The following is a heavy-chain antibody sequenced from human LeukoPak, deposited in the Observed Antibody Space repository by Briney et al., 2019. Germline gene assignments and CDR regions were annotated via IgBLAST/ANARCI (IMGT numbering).Heavy chain of an antibody. CDR2: INSDGSST. D-gene: IGHD5-12*01. J-gene: IGHJ4*02. V-gene: IGHV3-74*01. Sequence: GGSLRLSCAASGXTLSSSWVHWVRQAPGKGLVWVSRINSDGSSTSYADSVKGRFTVSRDNAKNTLYLQMNSLRDEDTAVYYCARENIVAYYFDYWGQGALVTVSS. CDR1: GXTLSSSW. CDR3: ARENIVAYYFDY.